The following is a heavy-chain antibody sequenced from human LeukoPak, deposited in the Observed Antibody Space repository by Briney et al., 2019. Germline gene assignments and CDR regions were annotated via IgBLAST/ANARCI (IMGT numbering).Heavy chain of an antibody. Sequence: SETLSLTCTVSGGSISSYYWSWIRQPPGKGLEWIGYIYYSGSTNYNPSLKSRVTISVDTSKNQFSLKLSSVTAADTAVYYCARVAVAGTTPFFDYWGQGTLATVSS. CDR2: IYYSGST. CDR3: ARVAVAGTTPFFDY. D-gene: IGHD6-19*01. V-gene: IGHV4-59*01. CDR1: GGSISSYY. J-gene: IGHJ4*02.